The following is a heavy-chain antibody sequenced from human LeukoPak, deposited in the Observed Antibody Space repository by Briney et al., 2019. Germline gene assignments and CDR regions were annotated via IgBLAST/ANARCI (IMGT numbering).Heavy chain of an antibody. CDR2: INPKTGGT. CDR1: GYTFTAHY. V-gene: IGHV1-2*02. J-gene: IGHJ4*02. CDR3: ARDGLGWPQSAY. D-gene: IGHD5-24*01. Sequence: ASVKVSCKASGYTFTAHYLQWVRQAPGQGLEWMGLINPKTGGTNYAQKFQGRVTMTRDASISTAYMERRSRTYDDTAFYYCARDGLGWPQSAYWGQGTLVTVSS.